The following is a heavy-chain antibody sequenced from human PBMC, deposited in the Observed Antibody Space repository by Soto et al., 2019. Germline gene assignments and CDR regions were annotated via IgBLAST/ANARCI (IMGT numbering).Heavy chain of an antibody. CDR2: LGGNGFTT. J-gene: IGHJ6*03. D-gene: IGHD2-2*01. Sequence: EVQLLESGGGLVQPGGSLRLSCVVSGFTFGSYAMSWVRQAPEKGPEWVAILGGNGFTTYYADSVKGRFTISGDKSKSTLFLHSPSLRADETGVYYCAKALRPSMNFFYYMDVWGRGTAVTVTS. CDR3: AKALRPSMNFFYYMDV. V-gene: IGHV3-23*01. CDR1: GFTFGSYA.